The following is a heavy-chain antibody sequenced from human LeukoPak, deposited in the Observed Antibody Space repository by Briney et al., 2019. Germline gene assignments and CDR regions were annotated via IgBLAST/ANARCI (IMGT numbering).Heavy chain of an antibody. D-gene: IGHD5-24*01. V-gene: IGHV1-8*03. Sequence: ASVKVSCKASGYTFTSYDINWVRQATGQGLEWMGWMNPNSGNTGYAQKFQGRVTITRNTSISTAYMELSSLRSEDTAVYYCAIQGEMATMSHDAFDIWGQGTMVTVSS. CDR3: AIQGEMATMSHDAFDI. J-gene: IGHJ3*02. CDR1: GYTFTSYD. CDR2: MNPNSGNT.